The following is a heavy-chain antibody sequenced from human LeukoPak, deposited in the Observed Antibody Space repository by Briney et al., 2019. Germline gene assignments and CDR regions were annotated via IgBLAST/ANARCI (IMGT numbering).Heavy chain of an antibody. D-gene: IGHD6-19*01. J-gene: IGHJ4*02. V-gene: IGHV3-23*01. Sequence: GGSLRLSCAASGFTVSTNYMNWVRQAPGKGLEWVSAISGSGGSTYYADSVKGRFTISRDNSKNTLYLQMNSLRAEDTAVYYCAKVMRGIAVAALDYWGQGTLVTVSS. CDR1: GFTVSTNY. CDR3: AKVMRGIAVAALDY. CDR2: ISGSGGST.